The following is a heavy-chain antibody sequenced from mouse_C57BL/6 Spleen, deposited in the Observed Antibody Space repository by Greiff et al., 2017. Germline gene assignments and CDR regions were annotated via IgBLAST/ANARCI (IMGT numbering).Heavy chain of an antibody. Sequence: VKLMESGAELVRPGASVTLSCKASGYTFTDYEMHWVKQTPVHGLEWIGAIDPETGGTAYNQKFKGKAILTADKSSSTAYMELRSLTSEDSAVYYCTTYSNYFDYWGQGTTLTVSS. V-gene: IGHV1-15*01. CDR1: GYTFTDYE. CDR2: IDPETGGT. J-gene: IGHJ2*01. CDR3: TTYSNYFDY. D-gene: IGHD2-5*01.